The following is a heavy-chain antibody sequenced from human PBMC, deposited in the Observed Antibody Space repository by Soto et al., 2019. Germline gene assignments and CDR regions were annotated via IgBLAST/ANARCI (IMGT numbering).Heavy chain of an antibody. Sequence: SETLSLTCTVSGGSISSYYWSWIRQPPGKGLEWIGYIYYSGSTNYNPSLKSRVTISVDTSKNQFSLKLSSVTAADTAVYYCARDRYSGSYFAFDIWGQGTMVTVSS. CDR1: GGSISSYY. D-gene: IGHD1-26*01. V-gene: IGHV4-59*01. CDR2: IYYSGST. CDR3: ARDRYSGSYFAFDI. J-gene: IGHJ3*02.